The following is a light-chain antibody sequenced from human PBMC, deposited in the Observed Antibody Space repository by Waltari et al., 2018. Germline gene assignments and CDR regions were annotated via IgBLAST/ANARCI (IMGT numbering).Light chain of an antibody. Sequence: IQMTQSPSSLSASVGHRVTITCQASQDISNYLNWYQQKPGKAPKLLIYDASDLETGVPSRFSGSGSGTDFTFTISSLQPEDIATYYCQQYDNLPSLTFGGGTKVEIK. CDR1: QDISNY. CDR3: QQYDNLPSLT. CDR2: DAS. J-gene: IGKJ4*01. V-gene: IGKV1-33*01.